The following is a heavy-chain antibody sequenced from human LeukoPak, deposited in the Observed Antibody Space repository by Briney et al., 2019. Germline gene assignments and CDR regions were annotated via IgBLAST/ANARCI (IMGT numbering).Heavy chain of an antibody. Sequence: GGSLRLSCAASDFSLNTYNMNWVRQAPGKGLEWVSAISGSGGSTYYADSVKGRFTISRDNSKNTLYLQMNSLRAEDTAVYYCAKDGLRFLEWLTSYYFDYWGQGTLVTVSS. V-gene: IGHV3-23*01. CDR2: ISGSGGST. CDR3: AKDGLRFLEWLTSYYFDY. J-gene: IGHJ4*02. D-gene: IGHD3-3*01. CDR1: DFSLNTYN.